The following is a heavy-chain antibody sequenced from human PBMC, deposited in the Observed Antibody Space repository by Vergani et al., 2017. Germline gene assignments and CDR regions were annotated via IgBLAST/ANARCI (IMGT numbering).Heavy chain of an antibody. Sequence: QLQLQESGPGLVKPSETLSLTCTVSGGSISSSSYYWGWIRQPPGKGLEWIGSIYYSGSTYYNPSLKSRVTISVDTSKNQFSLKLSSVTAADTAVYYCARGRSTQYDSPTDDYWGQGTLVTVSS. CDR1: GGSISSSSYY. D-gene: IGHD3-9*01. V-gene: IGHV4-39*07. CDR2: IYYSGST. CDR3: ARGRSTQYDSPTDDY. J-gene: IGHJ4*02.